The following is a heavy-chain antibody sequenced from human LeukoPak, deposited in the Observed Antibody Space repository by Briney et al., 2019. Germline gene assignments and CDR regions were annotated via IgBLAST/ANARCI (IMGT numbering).Heavy chain of an antibody. D-gene: IGHD3-10*01. J-gene: IGHJ4*02. Sequence: GGSLRLSCAASGFIFSTYSMTWVRQAPGKGLEWVSSISTTSSYIYYADSMKGRFSISRDNAKNSLYLQMNSLRDEDTAVYYCAREQTYYASGSYYNVLDYWGQGTLVTVSS. CDR3: AREQTYYASGSYYNVLDY. CDR2: ISTTSSYI. CDR1: GFIFSTYS. V-gene: IGHV3-21*01.